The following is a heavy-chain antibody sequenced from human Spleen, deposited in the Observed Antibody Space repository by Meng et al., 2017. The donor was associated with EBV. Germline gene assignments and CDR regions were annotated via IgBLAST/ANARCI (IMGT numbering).Heavy chain of an antibody. CDR1: GGSVRDSMYF. Sequence: QLQVKEPGPGLVKPSETLSLTCSVSGGSVRDSMYFWAWIRQPPGRGLEWIGRVYLTGSTHYNRSLKSRVAISIDTSKNHFSLRLTSVTAADTGVYYCARGEWQQMANLDFWGPGTLVTVSS. J-gene: IGHJ4*02. D-gene: IGHD6-13*01. CDR2: VYLTGST. CDR3: ARGEWQQMANLDF. V-gene: IGHV4-39*02.